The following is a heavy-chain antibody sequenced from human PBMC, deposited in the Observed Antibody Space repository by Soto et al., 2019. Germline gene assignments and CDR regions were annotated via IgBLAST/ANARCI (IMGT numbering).Heavy chain of an antibody. CDR2: IIPIFGTA. V-gene: IGHV1-69*06. Sequence: ASVKVSGKASGGTFSSYAISWVRQAPGQGLEWMGGIIPIFGTANYAQKFQGRVTITADKSTSTAYMELSSLRSEDTAVYYCARGEYYDFWSAPGGWFDPWGQGTLVTVSS. CDR1: GGTFSSYA. CDR3: ARGEYYDFWSAPGGWFDP. J-gene: IGHJ5*02. D-gene: IGHD3-3*01.